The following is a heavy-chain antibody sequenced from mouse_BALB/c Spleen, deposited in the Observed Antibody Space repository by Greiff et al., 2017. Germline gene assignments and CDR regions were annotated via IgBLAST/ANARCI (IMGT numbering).Heavy chain of an antibody. J-gene: IGHJ4*01. CDR2: ISSGGST. V-gene: IGHV5-6-5*01. D-gene: IGHD1-1*01. Sequence: EVMLVESGGGLVKPGGSLKLSCAASGFTFSSYAMSWVRQTPEKRLEWVASISSGGSTYYPDSVKGRFTISRDNARNILYLQMSSLRSEDTAMYYCARVDYGYAMDYWGQGTSVTVSS. CDR1: GFTFSSYA. CDR3: ARVDYGYAMDY.